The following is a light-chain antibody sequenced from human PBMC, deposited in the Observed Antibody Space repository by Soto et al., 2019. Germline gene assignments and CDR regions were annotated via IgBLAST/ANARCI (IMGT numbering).Light chain of an antibody. Sequence: EIVLTQSPATLSLSPGERATLSCRASQSVSSYLAWYQQKPGQAPRLLIYDASKRATGIPARFIGSGSGTDITLTIRSLEPEDFAVYYCQQRSNWPFTFGQGTKLEIK. V-gene: IGKV3-11*01. CDR3: QQRSNWPFT. CDR1: QSVSSY. J-gene: IGKJ2*01. CDR2: DAS.